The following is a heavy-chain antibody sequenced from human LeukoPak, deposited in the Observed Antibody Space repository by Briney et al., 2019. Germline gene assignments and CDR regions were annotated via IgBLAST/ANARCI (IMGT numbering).Heavy chain of an antibody. V-gene: IGHV4-34*11. CDR2: IYYTGRT. J-gene: IGHJ4*02. CDR3: TRVSIHGDSDY. Sequence: PSETLSLTCAVYGGSFSGYYWSWIRQPPGKGLEWIGYIYYTGRTKYNPSVQSRVTISVDTSKNQFSLNLRSVTSADTAVYFCTRVSIHGDSDYWGQGTLVTVSS. D-gene: IGHD4-17*01. CDR1: GGSFSGYY.